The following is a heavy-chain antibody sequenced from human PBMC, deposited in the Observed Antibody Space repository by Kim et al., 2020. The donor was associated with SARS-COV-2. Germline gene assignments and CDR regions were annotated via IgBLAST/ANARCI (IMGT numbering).Heavy chain of an antibody. Sequence: GGSLRLSCAASGFTFSGSAMHWVRQASGKGLEWVGRIRSKANSYATAYAASVKGRFTISRDDSKNTAYLQMNSLKTEDTAVYYCTRHPSPGIAAAGVDYWGQGTLVTVSS. CDR1: GFTFSGSA. D-gene: IGHD6-13*01. CDR3: TRHPSPGIAAAGVDY. J-gene: IGHJ4*02. CDR2: IRSKANSYAT. V-gene: IGHV3-73*01.